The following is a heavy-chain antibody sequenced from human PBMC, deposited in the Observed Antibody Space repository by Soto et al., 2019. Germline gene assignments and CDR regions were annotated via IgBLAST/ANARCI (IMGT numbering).Heavy chain of an antibody. V-gene: IGHV4-59*08. CDR2: VYYSGST. Sequence: QVQLQESGPGLVKPSETLSLTCTVSGGSISGYYWSWIRQSPEKGLEWIGHVYYSGSTKYNPSLKSRVTISVDTSKNQFSLNLRSVNAADTAVYYCAMTVPTLYNWFDPWGQGILVTVSS. D-gene: IGHD4-4*01. CDR1: GGSISGYY. CDR3: AMTVPTLYNWFDP. J-gene: IGHJ5*02.